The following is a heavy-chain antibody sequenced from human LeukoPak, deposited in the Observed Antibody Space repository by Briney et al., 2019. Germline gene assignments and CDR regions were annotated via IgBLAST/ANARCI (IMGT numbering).Heavy chain of an antibody. D-gene: IGHD2-2*01. V-gene: IGHV3-21*01. J-gene: IGHJ2*01. CDR2: ISSSSSYI. CDR1: GFTFSSYS. Sequence: AGGSLRLSCAASGFTFSSYSMNWVRQAPGKGLEWVSSISSSSSYIYYADSVKGQFTISRDNAKNSLYLQMNSLRAEDTAVYYCARDSGCSSTSCYDIVLWYFDLWGRGTLVTVSS. CDR3: ARDSGCSSTSCYDIVLWYFDL.